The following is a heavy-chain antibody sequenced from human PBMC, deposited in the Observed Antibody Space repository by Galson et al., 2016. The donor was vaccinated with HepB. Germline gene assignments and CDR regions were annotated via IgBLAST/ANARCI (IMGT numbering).Heavy chain of an antibody. V-gene: IGHV3-30-3*01. D-gene: IGHD6-13*01. Sequence: SLRLSCAASEFTFSYYAMNWVRQAPGKGLEWVAVISYDGSNKYYADSVKGRFTISRDNAKNTLYLQMNSLRPEDTAVYYCARGGPPLQLAPYHWFDPWGQGTLVTVSS. CDR1: EFTFSYYA. CDR3: ARGGPPLQLAPYHWFDP. CDR2: ISYDGSNK. J-gene: IGHJ5*02.